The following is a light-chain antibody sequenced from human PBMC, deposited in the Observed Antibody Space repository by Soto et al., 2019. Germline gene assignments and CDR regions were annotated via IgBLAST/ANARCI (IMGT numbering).Light chain of an antibody. CDR3: CSYAVSSTWV. J-gene: IGLJ3*02. CDR1: SSDVGSYNL. CDR2: EGS. Sequence: QSVLTQPASVSGSPGQSITISCTGTSSDVGSYNLVSWYQHHPGKAPKLMIYEGSKRPSGVSNRFSGSKSGNTASLTISGLQAEDEADYYCCSYAVSSTWVLGGGTQLTVL. V-gene: IGLV2-23*01.